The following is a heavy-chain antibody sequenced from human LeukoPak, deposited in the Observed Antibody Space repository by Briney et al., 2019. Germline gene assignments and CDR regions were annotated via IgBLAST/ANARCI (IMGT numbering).Heavy chain of an antibody. V-gene: IGHV3-66*01. CDR2: IYSGGST. J-gene: IGHJ4*02. CDR1: GFTVSSNY. D-gene: IGHD1-20*01. CDR3: ARDAVSITGTRGDY. Sequence: GGSLRLSCAASGFTVSSNYMSWVRQAPGKGLEWVSVIYSGGSTYYAGSVKGRFTISRDNSTNTLYLQMNSLRAEDTAVYYCARDAVSITGTRGDYWGQGTLVTVSS.